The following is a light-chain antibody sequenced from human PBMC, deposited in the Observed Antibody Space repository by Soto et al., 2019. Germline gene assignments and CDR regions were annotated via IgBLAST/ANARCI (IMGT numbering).Light chain of an antibody. CDR2: LDY. CDR1: SSNIGSNY. Sequence: QSVLTQPPSASGTPGHTVTISCSGSSSNIGSNYVCWYQQLPGTAPKLLMVLDYQRPSGVPDRFSGSKSGTSASLDISGLQSEDEADYYCATWDDSLSGTTWVFGGGTKLTVL. V-gene: IGLV1-47*02. CDR3: ATWDDSLSGTTWV. J-gene: IGLJ3*02.